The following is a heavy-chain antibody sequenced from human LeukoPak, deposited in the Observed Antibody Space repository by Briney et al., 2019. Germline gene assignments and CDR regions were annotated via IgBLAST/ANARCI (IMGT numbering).Heavy chain of an antibody. Sequence: SETLSLTCAVYGGSFSGYYWSWIRQPPGKGLEWIGEINHSGSTNYNPSLKSRVTVSVDTSKNQFSLKLSSVTAADTAVYYCARHFAGYQWPYYFDYWGQGTLVTVSS. V-gene: IGHV4-34*01. CDR3: ARHFAGYQWPYYFDY. CDR1: GGSFSGYY. CDR2: INHSGST. D-gene: IGHD6-19*01. J-gene: IGHJ4*02.